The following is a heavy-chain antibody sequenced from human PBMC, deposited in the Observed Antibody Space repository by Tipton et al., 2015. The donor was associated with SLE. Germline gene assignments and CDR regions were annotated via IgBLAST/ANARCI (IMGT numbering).Heavy chain of an antibody. Sequence: TLSLTCSVYGGSFSGYYWSWIRQPPGKGLEWIGYIYYSGSTTYNPSLKSRVSISVDTSKNQFSLKLSSVTAADTAVYYCARDCGGPFNYWGQGALVTVSS. D-gene: IGHD3-10*01. CDR2: IYYSGST. J-gene: IGHJ4*02. V-gene: IGHV4-59*01. CDR1: GGSFSGYY. CDR3: ARDCGGPFNY.